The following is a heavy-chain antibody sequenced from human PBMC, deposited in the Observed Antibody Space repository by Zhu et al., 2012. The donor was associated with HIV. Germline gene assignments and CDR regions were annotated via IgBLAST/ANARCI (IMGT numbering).Heavy chain of an antibody. CDR1: GYSISSNNW. V-gene: IGHV4-28*01. D-gene: IGHD1-1*01. Sequence: QVQLQESGPGLAKPSDTLSLTCAVSGYSISSNNWWGWIRQPPGKGLEWIAYMSYSGSTYYNVSLKSRVTMSVDTSKNQFSLNLSSVTTADTAVYYCARSAKGQLVFDSWGQGALVTVSS. J-gene: IGHJ4*02. CDR2: MSYSGST. CDR3: ARSAKGQLVFDS.